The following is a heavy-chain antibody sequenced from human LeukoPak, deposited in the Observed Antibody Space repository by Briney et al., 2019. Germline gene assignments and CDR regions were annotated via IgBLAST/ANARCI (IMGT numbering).Heavy chain of an antibody. CDR3: ARSLNGGYLNY. CDR2: IYYSGST. V-gene: IGHV4-59*01. J-gene: IGHJ4*02. Sequence: SETLSLTCTVSGGSINSYYWTWIRQPPGKGLEWIGYIYYSGSTYYNPSLKSRVTISLDTSKNQFSLNLSSVTAADTAVYYCARSLNGGYLNYWGQGTLVTVSS. D-gene: IGHD4-23*01. CDR1: GGSINSYY.